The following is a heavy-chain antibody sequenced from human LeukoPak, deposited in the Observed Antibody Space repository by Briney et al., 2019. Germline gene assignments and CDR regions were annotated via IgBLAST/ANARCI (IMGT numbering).Heavy chain of an antibody. CDR2: INPNSGGT. V-gene: IGHV1-2*06. Sequence: ASVKVSCKASGYTFICYYMHWVRQAPGQGLEWMGRINPNSGGTNYAQKFQGRVTMTRDTSISTAYMELSSLRSDDTAVYYCARVGPPDASGMDVWGQGTTVTVSS. J-gene: IGHJ6*02. CDR3: ARVGPPDASGMDV. CDR1: GYTFICYY. D-gene: IGHD2-2*01.